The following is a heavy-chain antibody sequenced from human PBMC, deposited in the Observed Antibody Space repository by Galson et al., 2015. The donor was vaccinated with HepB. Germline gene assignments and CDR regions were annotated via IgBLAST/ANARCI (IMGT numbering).Heavy chain of an antibody. CDR1: GFTFSSYS. J-gene: IGHJ6*02. Sequence: SLRLSCAASGFTFSSYSMNWVRQAPGKGLEWVSYISSNSSTIYYADSVKGRFTISRDNAKNSLYLQMNSLRDEDTAVYYCARDGYSSSAYYCYGMDVWGQGTTVTVSS. CDR2: ISSNSSTI. V-gene: IGHV3-48*02. D-gene: IGHD6-6*01. CDR3: ARDGYSSSAYYCYGMDV.